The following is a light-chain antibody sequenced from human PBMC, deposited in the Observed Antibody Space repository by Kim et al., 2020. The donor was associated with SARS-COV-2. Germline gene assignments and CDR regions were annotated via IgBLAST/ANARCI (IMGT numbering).Light chain of an antibody. CDR3: QQFGSSPYT. J-gene: IGKJ2*01. CDR1: QTINRSY. Sequence: LSPGERATLSCRASQTINRSYLAWYQQKPGQAPRLLIHGASTRATGIPDRFSGSGSGTDFTLTISRLEPEDFALYYCQQFGSSPYTFGHGTKLEI. V-gene: IGKV3-20*01. CDR2: GAS.